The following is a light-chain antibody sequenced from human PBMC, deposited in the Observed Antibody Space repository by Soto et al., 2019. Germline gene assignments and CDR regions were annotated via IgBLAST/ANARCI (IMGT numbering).Light chain of an antibody. J-gene: IGKJ3*01. CDR2: DAS. CDR1: QSVANY. CDR3: QQRSHWPRT. Sequence: VLTQSPATLSLSPGDKATHSCRASQSVANYLAWYQQRPGQPPRLLIFDASDRASDIPPRFSGSGSGTDFTLTISSLEPEDFAVYFCQQRSHWPRTFGPGTRVDIK. V-gene: IGKV3-11*01.